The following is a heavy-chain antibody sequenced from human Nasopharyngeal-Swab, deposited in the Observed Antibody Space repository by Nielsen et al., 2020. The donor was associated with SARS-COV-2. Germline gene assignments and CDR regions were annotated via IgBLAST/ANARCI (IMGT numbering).Heavy chain of an antibody. V-gene: IGHV1-24*01. J-gene: IGHJ6*02. D-gene: IGHD2-2*01. Sequence: ASVKVSCKVSGYTLTELSMHWVRQAPGKGLEWMGGFDHEDGETIYAQKFQGRVTMTEDTSTDTAYMELSSLRSEDTAVYYCATENGGVGGSSTSLLPYYYYYGMDVWGQGTTVTVSS. CDR3: ATENGGVGGSSTSLLPYYYYYGMDV. CDR2: FDHEDGET. CDR1: GYTLTELS.